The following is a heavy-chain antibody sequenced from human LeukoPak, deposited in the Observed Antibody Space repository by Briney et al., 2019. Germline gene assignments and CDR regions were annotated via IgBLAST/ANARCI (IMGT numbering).Heavy chain of an antibody. CDR2: IIPIFGTA. D-gene: IGHD5-24*01. V-gene: IGHV1-69*01. J-gene: IGHJ4*02. CDR1: GGTFSNHA. Sequence: ASVKVSCKSSGGTFSNHAISWVRQAPGQGLEWMGGIIPIFGTANYAQKFQGRVTITADESTSTAYMELSGLRSEDTAVYYCARGKRRDGYNYYYWGQGTLVTVSS. CDR3: ARGKRRDGYNYYY.